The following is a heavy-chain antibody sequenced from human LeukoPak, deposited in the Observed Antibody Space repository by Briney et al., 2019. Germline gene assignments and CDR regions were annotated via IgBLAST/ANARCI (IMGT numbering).Heavy chain of an antibody. V-gene: IGHV1-2*02. J-gene: IGHJ3*02. Sequence: ASVRVSCKASGYTFSGYYMHWVRQAPGHGREWMAWINPNSGGTNYEQKSHHRGIMTRAESISTADMELSRLRSDDTAVYYCVRSVLPYYYDSSGLSAFDIWGQGTMVTVSS. CDR3: VRSVLPYYYDSSGLSAFDI. CDR2: INPNSGGT. CDR1: GYTFSGYY. D-gene: IGHD3-22*01.